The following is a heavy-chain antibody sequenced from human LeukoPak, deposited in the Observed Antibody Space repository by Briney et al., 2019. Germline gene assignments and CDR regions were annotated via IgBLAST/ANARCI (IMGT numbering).Heavy chain of an antibody. V-gene: IGHV3-21*01. D-gene: IGHD2-15*01. CDR2: ISSGSRYI. J-gene: IGHJ5*02. Sequence: PGGSLRLSCAASGFTFSLYEMNWVRQAPGKGLEWVSSISSGSRYIYYADSVKGRFTISRDNAKDSLYLQMNSLRAEDTAVYYCAKCSGGNCYHSDDHWGQGTLVTVSP. CDR3: AKCSGGNCYHSDDH. CDR1: GFTFSLYE.